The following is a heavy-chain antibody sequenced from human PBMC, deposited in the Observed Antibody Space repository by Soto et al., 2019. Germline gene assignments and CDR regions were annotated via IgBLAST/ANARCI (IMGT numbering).Heavy chain of an antibody. V-gene: IGHV1-18*01. Sequence: GASVKVSCKACGYSFTSNGRSWVRQATGQGLEWMGRISAYNGKTNYAQKFQGRVTITADKSTSTAYMELSSLRSEDTAVYYCARSNDYGDDAFDIWGQGTMVTVSS. CDR2: ISAYNGKT. J-gene: IGHJ3*02. CDR1: GYSFTSNG. CDR3: ARSNDYGDDAFDI. D-gene: IGHD4-17*01.